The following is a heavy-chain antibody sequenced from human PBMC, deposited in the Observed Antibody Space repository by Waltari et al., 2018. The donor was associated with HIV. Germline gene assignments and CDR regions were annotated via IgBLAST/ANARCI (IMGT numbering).Heavy chain of an antibody. CDR1: GGTFSSYA. CDR2: IIPILGIA. J-gene: IGHJ5*02. V-gene: IGHV1-69*04. CDR3: ARATRRDIRFLGGFDP. D-gene: IGHD3-3*01. Sequence: QVQLVQSGAEVKKPGSSVKVSCKASGGTFSSYAISWVRQAPGQGLEWMGRIIPILGIANYAQKFQGRVTITAEKSTSTAYMELSSLRSEDTAVYYCARATRRDIRFLGGFDPWGQGTLVTVSS.